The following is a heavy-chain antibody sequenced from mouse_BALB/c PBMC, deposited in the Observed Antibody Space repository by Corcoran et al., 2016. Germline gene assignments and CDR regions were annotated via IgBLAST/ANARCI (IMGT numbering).Heavy chain of an antibody. Sequence: QVQLQQSGAELAKPGASVKMSCKASGYTFTSYWMHWVKQRPGQGLEWIGYINPSTGYTEYNQKFKDKATLTADKSSSTAYMQLSSLTSEDSAVYYCANYYEAYWGQGTLVTVSA. V-gene: IGHV1-7*01. CDR2: INPSTGYT. CDR3: ANYYEAY. CDR1: GYTFTSYW. D-gene: IGHD2-4*01. J-gene: IGHJ3*01.